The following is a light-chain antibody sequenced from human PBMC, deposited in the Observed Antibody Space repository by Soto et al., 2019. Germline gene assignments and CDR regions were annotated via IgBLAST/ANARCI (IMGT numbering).Light chain of an antibody. Sequence: AIQLTQSPSSLSASVGDRVTITCRASQGISSALAWYQQKPGKAPKLLIYDASSLESGVPSRFSGSGSGTDFTLTINSLQTEDVAVYYCQQYFSAPFTFGQGTKLEI. CDR2: DAS. CDR3: QQYFSAPFT. J-gene: IGKJ2*01. CDR1: QGISSA. V-gene: IGKV1-13*02.